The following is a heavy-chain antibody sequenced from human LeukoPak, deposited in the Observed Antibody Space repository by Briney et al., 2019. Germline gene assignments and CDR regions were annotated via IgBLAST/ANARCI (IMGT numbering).Heavy chain of an antibody. CDR1: GFTFSSYG. J-gene: IGHJ3*02. CDR3: AKSSALDDAFDI. D-gene: IGHD3-3*01. Sequence: PGRSLRLSCAAAGFTFSSYGMHLVRQAPGKGLEWVAVISYDGSNKYYADSVKGRFTISRDNSKNTLYLQMNSLRAEDTAVYYCAKSSALDDAFDIWGQGTMVTVSS. CDR2: ISYDGSNK. V-gene: IGHV3-30*18.